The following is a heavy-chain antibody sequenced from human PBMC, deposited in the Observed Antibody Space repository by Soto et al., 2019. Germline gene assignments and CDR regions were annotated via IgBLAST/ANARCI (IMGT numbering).Heavy chain of an antibody. CDR1: GFTFSNYA. Sequence: EVQLLESGGGLVQPGGSLRLSCAASGFTFSNYAMTWVRQAPGKGLEWVSVISGNDGSTYYADSVKGRFTISRDNPKNTLYLQMNSLRAEDTALYYCAKTSTYGSGSNYFDYWGQGTLVTVSS. CDR2: ISGNDGST. J-gene: IGHJ4*02. D-gene: IGHD3-10*01. V-gene: IGHV3-23*01. CDR3: AKTSTYGSGSNYFDY.